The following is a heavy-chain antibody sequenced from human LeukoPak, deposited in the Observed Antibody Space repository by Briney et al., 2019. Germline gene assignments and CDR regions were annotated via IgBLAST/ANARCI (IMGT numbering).Heavy chain of an antibody. CDR3: ARSRAATFDC. CDR2: TYYRSKWSN. D-gene: IGHD2-15*01. CDR1: GDSVSSKSAA. Sequence: SQTLSLTCAISGDSVSSKSAAWHWIRQSPSRGLEWVGRTYYRSKWSNDYAASVKSRITVNPDTSKNQFSLQLSSVTPEDTAVYYCARSRAATFDCWGQGTPVTVSS. V-gene: IGHV6-1*01. J-gene: IGHJ4*02.